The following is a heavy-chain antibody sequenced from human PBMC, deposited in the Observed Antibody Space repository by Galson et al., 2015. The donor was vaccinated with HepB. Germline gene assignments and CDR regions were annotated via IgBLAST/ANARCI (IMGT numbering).Heavy chain of an antibody. D-gene: IGHD6-13*01. CDR2: LSYSGSS. CDR3: ARVWQEQLVVGKFYYMDV. V-gene: IGHV4-59*01. Sequence: ETLSLTCNVSGGSISGFYWSWIRQPPGKGLEWIGYLSYSGSSNHNPSLKSRVSISADTSKNQMSLRLSSVTAADTAVYYCARVWQEQLVVGKFYYMDVWGKGTTVTVSS. J-gene: IGHJ6*03. CDR1: GGSISGFY.